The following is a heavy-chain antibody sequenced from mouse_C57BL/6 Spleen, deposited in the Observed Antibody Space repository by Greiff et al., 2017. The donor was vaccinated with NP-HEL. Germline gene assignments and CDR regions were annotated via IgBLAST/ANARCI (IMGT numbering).Heavy chain of an antibody. Sequence: QVQLQQPGAELVMPGASVKLSCKASGYTFTSYWMHWVKQRPGQGLEWIGEIDPSDSYTNYNQKFKGKSTLTVDKSSSTAYMQLSILTSEDSAVYYCARGDSNHYFDDWGQGTTLTVSS. J-gene: IGHJ2*01. CDR1: GYTFTSYW. CDR2: IDPSDSYT. V-gene: IGHV1-69*01. CDR3: ARGDSNHYFDD. D-gene: IGHD2-5*01.